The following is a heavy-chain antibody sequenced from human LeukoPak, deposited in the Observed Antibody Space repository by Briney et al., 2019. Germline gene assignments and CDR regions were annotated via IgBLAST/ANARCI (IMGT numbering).Heavy chain of an antibody. Sequence: PGGSLRLSCAASGFTFSSYWMSWVRQAPGKGLEWVANINRDGSDKNYVDSVKGRFTISRDNAENSMYLQMNSLRADDTAVYYCARDDGYWGQGTLVTVSS. V-gene: IGHV3-7*01. CDR3: ARDDGY. D-gene: IGHD5-24*01. CDR1: GFTFSSYW. CDR2: INRDGSDK. J-gene: IGHJ4*02.